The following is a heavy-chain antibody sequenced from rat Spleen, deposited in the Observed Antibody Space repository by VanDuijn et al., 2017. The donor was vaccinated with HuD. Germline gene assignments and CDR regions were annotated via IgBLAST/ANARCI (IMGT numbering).Heavy chain of an antibody. Sequence: EVQLVESGGGLVQPGISLRLSCAASGLTFGNYGMAWVRQGPTQGLEWVATIGTTGGNTYYRDSVKGRFTISRDNAKTTLYLQVDSLRSEDTATYYCARGGFFRYWGQGVMVTVSS. J-gene: IGHJ2*01. CDR1: GLTFGNYG. V-gene: IGHV5S13*01. D-gene: IGHD1-6*01. CDR3: ARGGFFRY. CDR2: IGTTGGNT.